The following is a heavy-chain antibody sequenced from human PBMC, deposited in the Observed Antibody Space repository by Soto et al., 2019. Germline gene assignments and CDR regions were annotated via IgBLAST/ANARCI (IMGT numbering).Heavy chain of an antibody. CDR2: IYYSGST. V-gene: IGHV4-39*01. J-gene: IGHJ4*02. D-gene: IGHD4-17*01. CDR3: ARLRRPYGDPAYFDY. CDR1: GGSISSSSYY. Sequence: SETLSLTCTVSGGSISSSSYYWGWIRQPPGKGLEWIGSIYYSGSTYYNPSLKSRVTISVDTSKNQYSLKLSSVTAADTAVYYGARLRRPYGDPAYFDYWGQGTLVTVSS.